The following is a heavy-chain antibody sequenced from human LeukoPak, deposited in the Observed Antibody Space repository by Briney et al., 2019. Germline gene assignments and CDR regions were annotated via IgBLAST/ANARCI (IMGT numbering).Heavy chain of an antibody. CDR3: ARDFFPIVDSTWYEIGY. J-gene: IGHJ4*02. Sequence: GGSLRLSCAASGFTFNDYAMYWVRQAPGKGLEWVTLISYDGYDKSYADSVRGRFTISRDNSRNTLYLQMDSLRSEDMAVYYCARDFFPIVDSTWYEIGYWGQGALVTVSS. V-gene: IGHV3-30-3*01. D-gene: IGHD2-21*01. CDR2: ISYDGYDK. CDR1: GFTFNDYA.